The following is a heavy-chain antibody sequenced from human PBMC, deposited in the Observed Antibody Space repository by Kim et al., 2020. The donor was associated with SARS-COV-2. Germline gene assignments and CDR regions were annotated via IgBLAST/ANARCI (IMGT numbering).Heavy chain of an antibody. J-gene: IGHJ6*02. CDR3: ARGGYYGSGSYYQRSDYYYGMDV. Sequence: GGSLRLSCAASGFTFSSYAMHWVRQAPGKGLEWVAVISYDGSNKYYADSVKGRFTISRDNSKNTLYLQMNSLRAEDTAVYYCARGGYYGSGSYYQRSDYYYGMDVWGQGTTVTVSS. CDR1: GFTFSSYA. CDR2: ISYDGSNK. V-gene: IGHV3-30*04. D-gene: IGHD3-10*01.